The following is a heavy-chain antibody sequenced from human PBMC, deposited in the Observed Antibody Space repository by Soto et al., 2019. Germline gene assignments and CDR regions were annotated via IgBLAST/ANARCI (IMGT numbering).Heavy chain of an antibody. CDR1: GGTFSSYT. D-gene: IGHD1-7*01. J-gene: IGHJ5*02. CDR3: ARGPPLRGLELLCVWFDP. Sequence: QVQLVQSGAEVKKPGSSVKVSCKASGGTFSSYTISWVRQAPGQGLEWMGRIIPILGIANYAQKFQGRVTITADKSTSTAYMELSSLRSEDTAVYYCARGPPLRGLELLCVWFDPWGQGTLVTVSS. CDR2: IIPILGIA. V-gene: IGHV1-69*02.